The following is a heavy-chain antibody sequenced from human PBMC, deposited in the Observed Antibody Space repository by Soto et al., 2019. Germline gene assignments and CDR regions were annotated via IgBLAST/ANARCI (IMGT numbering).Heavy chain of an antibody. CDR1: GFTFSSYG. CDR3: ARDRKNYDFWSGPTREADDYGMDV. CDR2: IWYDGSNK. V-gene: IGHV3-33*01. J-gene: IGHJ6*02. Sequence: GGSLRLSCAASGFTFSSYGMHWVRQAPGKGLEWVAVIWYDGSNKNYADSVKGRFTISRDNSKNTLYLQMNSLRAEDTAVYYCARDRKNYDFWSGPTREADDYGMDVWGQGTTVTVSS. D-gene: IGHD3-3*01.